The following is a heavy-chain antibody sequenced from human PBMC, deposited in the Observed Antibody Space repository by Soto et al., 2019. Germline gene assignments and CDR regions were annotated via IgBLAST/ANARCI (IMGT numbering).Heavy chain of an antibody. Sequence: SETLSLTCAVSGGSISSGDYYWSWIRQPPGKGLEWIGYIYYSGSTYYNPSLKSRVTISVDTSKNQFSLKLSSVTAADTAVYYCARASGDYVYFDYWGQGTLVTVS. CDR1: GGSISSGDYY. J-gene: IGHJ4*02. CDR3: ARASGDYVYFDY. CDR2: IYYSGST. V-gene: IGHV4-30-4*01. D-gene: IGHD4-17*01.